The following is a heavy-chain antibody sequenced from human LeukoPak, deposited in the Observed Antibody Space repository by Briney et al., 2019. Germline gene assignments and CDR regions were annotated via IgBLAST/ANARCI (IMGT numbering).Heavy chain of an antibody. CDR1: GFTFSDYY. CDR2: ISSSSSTI. Sequence: GGSLRLSCAASGFTFSDYYMSWIRQAPGKGLEWVSYISSSSSTIYYADSVKGRFTISRDNAKNSLYLQMNSLRAEDTAVYYCARDLAGIAAAGIFDYWGQGTLVTVSS. CDR3: ARDLAGIAAAGIFDY. J-gene: IGHJ4*02. V-gene: IGHV3-11*04. D-gene: IGHD6-13*01.